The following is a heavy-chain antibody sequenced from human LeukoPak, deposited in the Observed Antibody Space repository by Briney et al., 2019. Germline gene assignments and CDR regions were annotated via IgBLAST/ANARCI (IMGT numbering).Heavy chain of an antibody. J-gene: IGHJ4*02. CDR3: AKDARGYYGSGSSLFDY. D-gene: IGHD3-10*01. CDR1: GFTFDDYA. CDR2: ISWNSGSI. V-gene: IGHV3-9*03. Sequence: PGRSLRLSCAASGFTFDDYAMHWVRQAPGKGLEWVSGISWNSGSIGYADSVKGRFTISRDNAKNSLYLQINSLRAEDMALYYCAKDARGYYGSGSSLFDYWGQGTLVTVSS.